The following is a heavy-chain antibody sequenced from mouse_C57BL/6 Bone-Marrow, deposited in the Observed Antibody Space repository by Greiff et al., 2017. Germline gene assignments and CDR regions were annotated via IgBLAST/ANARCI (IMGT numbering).Heavy chain of an antibody. CDR1: GYSITSGYY. CDR3: ARRFDV. J-gene: IGHJ1*03. V-gene: IGHV3-6*01. CDR2: ISYDGSN. Sequence: DVQLVESGPGLVKPSQSLSLTCSVTGYSITSGYYWNWIRQFPGNKLEWMGYISYDGSNNYNPSLKNRISITRDTSKNQFFLKLNSVTTEDTATYYCARRFDVWGTGTTVTVSS.